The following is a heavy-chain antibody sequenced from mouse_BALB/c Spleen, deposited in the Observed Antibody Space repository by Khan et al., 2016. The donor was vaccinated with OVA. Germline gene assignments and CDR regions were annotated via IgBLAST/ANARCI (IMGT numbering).Heavy chain of an antibody. CDR1: GYTFTDYA. V-gene: IGHV1S137*01. J-gene: IGHJ3*01. CDR3: ARGSGSSRFAY. CDR2: ISTYYGDA. D-gene: IGHD1-3*01. Sequence: QVQLKQSGAELVRPGVSVKISCKGSGYTFTDYAMHWMKQSHAKSLEWMGVISTYYGDASYNQKFKGKATMTVDKSSSTASMELARLTSEESDIYYCARGSGSSRFAYWGQGTLVTVSA.